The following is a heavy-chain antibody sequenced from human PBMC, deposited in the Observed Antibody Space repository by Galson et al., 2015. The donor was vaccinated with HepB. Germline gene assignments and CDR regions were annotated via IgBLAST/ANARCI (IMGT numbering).Heavy chain of an antibody. CDR3: ARDGVGAEYFDY. Sequence: LTCTVSGGSISSYYWSWIRQPPGKGLEWIGYIYYSGSTNYNPSLKSRVTISVDTSKNQFSLKLSSVTAADTAVYYCARDGVGAEYFDYWGQGTLVTVSS. V-gene: IGHV4-59*01. D-gene: IGHD1-26*01. J-gene: IGHJ4*02. CDR2: IYYSGST. CDR1: GGSISSYY.